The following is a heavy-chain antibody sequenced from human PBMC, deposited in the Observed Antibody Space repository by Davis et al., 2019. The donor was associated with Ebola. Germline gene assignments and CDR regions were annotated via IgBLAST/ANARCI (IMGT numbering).Heavy chain of an antibody. CDR3: ARDRYGDSNYYFDN. Sequence: GESLNISCVASGFTFSNYGMNWVRRPPGKGLERVSSISSGSFSIFYADSMEGRLTISRDNAKNSLYLQMHSLRAEDTAMYYCARDRYGDSNYYFDNWGQRTLVTVSS. CDR2: ISSGSFSI. J-gene: IGHJ4*02. CDR1: GFTFSNYG. D-gene: IGHD4-17*01. V-gene: IGHV3-21*01.